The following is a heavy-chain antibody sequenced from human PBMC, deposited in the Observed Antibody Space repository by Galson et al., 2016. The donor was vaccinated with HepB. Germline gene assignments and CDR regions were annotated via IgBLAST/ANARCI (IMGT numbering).Heavy chain of an antibody. V-gene: IGHV3-23*01. J-gene: IGHJ2*01. CDR2: ISCSGGET. Sequence: SLRLSCAASGFTFSSYAMPWVRQAPGKGLDWVSTISCSGGETHYADSVKGRFTFSRDNSKNTMYVQMTSLRAEDTAVYYCASGTTVTTSNSFWYFDLWGRGTLVTVSS. CDR1: GFTFSSYA. D-gene: IGHD4-17*01. CDR3: ASGTTVTTSNSFWYFDL.